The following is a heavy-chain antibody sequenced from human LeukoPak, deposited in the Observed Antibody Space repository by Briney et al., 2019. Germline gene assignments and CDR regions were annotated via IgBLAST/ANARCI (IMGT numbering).Heavy chain of an antibody. CDR2: FYVGGAT. D-gene: IGHD5-24*01. CDR1: GFRVTNNY. Sequence: PGGSLRLSCAVSGFRVTNNYMSWVRQAPGKGLEWVSVFYVGGATYYAASVKGRFTISRDNSENTLYLQMKSLRAEDTAVYYCARGDGYNFFDYWGQGTLVTVSS. CDR3: ARGDGYNFFDY. V-gene: IGHV3-53*01. J-gene: IGHJ4*02.